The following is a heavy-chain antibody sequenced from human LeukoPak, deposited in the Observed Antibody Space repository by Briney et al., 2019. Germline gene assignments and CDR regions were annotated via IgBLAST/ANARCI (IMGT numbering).Heavy chain of an antibody. CDR3: ARVAYAVAVV. J-gene: IGHJ4*02. CDR2: TYYRSKWKN. CDR1: GDSVSSNIAA. V-gene: IGHV6-1*01. Sequence: SQTLSLTCAISGDSVSSNIAAWSWVRQSPSRGFEWLGRTYYRSKWKNDYAESVKSRINISPDTSKNQFSLQLNSVTPEDTAVYYCARVAYAVAVVWGQGTPVTVSS. D-gene: IGHD2-2*01.